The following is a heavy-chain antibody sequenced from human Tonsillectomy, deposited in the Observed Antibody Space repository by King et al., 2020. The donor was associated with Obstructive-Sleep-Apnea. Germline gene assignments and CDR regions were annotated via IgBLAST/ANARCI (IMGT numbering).Heavy chain of an antibody. Sequence: VQLVESGGGLVQPGGSLRLSCAASGFTFSRYWMSWVRQAPGKGLEWVANIKEDGSEKHYVDAVKGRFSISRDNANKSLQLQMSSLRAEDTAVYYCARLGTEEDNFDYWGQGTLVTVSS. D-gene: IGHD1-7*01. V-gene: IGHV3-7*03. J-gene: IGHJ4*02. CDR2: IKEDGSEK. CDR1: GFTFSRYW. CDR3: ARLGTEEDNFDY.